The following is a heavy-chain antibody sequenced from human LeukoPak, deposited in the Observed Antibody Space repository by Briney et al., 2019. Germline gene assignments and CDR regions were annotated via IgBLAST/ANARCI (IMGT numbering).Heavy chain of an antibody. Sequence: SETLSLTCAVYGGSFSGYYWSWIRQPPGKGLEWIGEINHSGSTNYNPSLKSRVTISVDTSKNQFSLKLSSVTAADTAVYYCARTVRWARYFDLWGRGTLVTVSS. CDR3: ARTVRWARYFDL. CDR1: GGSFSGYY. CDR2: INHSGST. D-gene: IGHD4-23*01. J-gene: IGHJ2*01. V-gene: IGHV4-34*01.